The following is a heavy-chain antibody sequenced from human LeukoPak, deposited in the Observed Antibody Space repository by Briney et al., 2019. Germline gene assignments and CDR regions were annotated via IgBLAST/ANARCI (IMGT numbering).Heavy chain of an antibody. CDR1: GGSISSGGYY. CDR2: IYYSGST. J-gene: IGHJ3*02. V-gene: IGHV4-31*03. Sequence: PSQTLSLTCTVSGGSISSGGYYWSWIRQHPGKDLEWIGYIYYSGSTYYNPSLKSRVTISVDTSKNQFSLKLSSVTAADTAVYYCASSYYYDSSGYYYAMYAADAFDIWGQGTMVTVSS. CDR3: ASSYYYDSSGYYYAMYAADAFDI. D-gene: IGHD3-22*01.